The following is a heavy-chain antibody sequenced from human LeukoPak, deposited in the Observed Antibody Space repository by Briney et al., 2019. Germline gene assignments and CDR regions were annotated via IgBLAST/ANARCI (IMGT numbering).Heavy chain of an antibody. CDR3: ARDLAIVGFGEFFHYYYGMDV. D-gene: IGHD3-10*01. Sequence: GGSLRLSCAASGFNFSDHGMHWVRQAPGKGLEWVAFIRFDGNNKYYADSVRGRFTISRDNSKNTLYLEMNSLRVEDTAVHYCARDLAIVGFGEFFHYYYGMDVWGQGATVTVSS. J-gene: IGHJ6*02. CDR2: IRFDGNNK. CDR1: GFNFSDHG. V-gene: IGHV3-30*02.